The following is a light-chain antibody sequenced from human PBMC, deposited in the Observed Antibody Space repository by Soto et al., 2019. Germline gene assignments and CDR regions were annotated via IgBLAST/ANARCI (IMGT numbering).Light chain of an antibody. CDR3: HQYATSPFT. V-gene: IGKV3-20*01. Sequence: IVLTQSPGTLSLSPGERATVSCRASETIGRAYFAWYQHRPGRTPRLVLSATSNRAAGIPDRFGGSGSGAYFHLHISGVEPGDFGVYYCHQYATSPFTFGQGTKLEI. J-gene: IGKJ2*01. CDR1: ETIGRAY. CDR2: ATS.